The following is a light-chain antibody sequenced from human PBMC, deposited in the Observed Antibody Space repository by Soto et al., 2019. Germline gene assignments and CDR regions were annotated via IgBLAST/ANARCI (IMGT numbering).Light chain of an antibody. J-gene: IGKJ1*01. CDR2: GAS. V-gene: IGKV3-20*01. CDR3: QRYDSSRT. CDR1: QSVDSRF. Sequence: EIVLTQSPGTLSLSPGERVTLSCRASQSVDSRFLAWYQQKPGQAPRLLVYGASIRATGIPDRFSGSGSGTDFTLSIRRLEPEDFAVYYCQRYDSSRTFGQGTKVEMK.